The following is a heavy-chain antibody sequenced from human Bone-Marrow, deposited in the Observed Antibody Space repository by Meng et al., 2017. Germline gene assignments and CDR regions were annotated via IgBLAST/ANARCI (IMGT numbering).Heavy chain of an antibody. D-gene: IGHD6-13*01. J-gene: IGHJ4*02. V-gene: IGHV3-23*01. CDR1: GFTFSSYW. Sequence: GESLKISCAASGFTFSSYWMIWVRQAPGKGLEWVSSISDRGGSTFYADSVKGRFAISRDNSKNTVYLQMNSLRAEDTAVYYCAKDSGIAAAGNGVDYWGQGTLVTVSS. CDR3: AKDSGIAAAGNGVDY. CDR2: ISDRGGST.